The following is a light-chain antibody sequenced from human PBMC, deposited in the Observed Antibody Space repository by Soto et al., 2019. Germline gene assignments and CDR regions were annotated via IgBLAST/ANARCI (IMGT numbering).Light chain of an antibody. J-gene: IGKJ3*01. V-gene: IGKV2-28*01. CDR2: LGS. CDR3: MQAIQTPG. CDR1: QSLLHSNGYNY. Sequence: DIVMTQSPLSLPVTPGEPASISCRSSQSLLHSNGYNYLDWYLQKPGQSPHLLIYLGSNRASGVPDRFSGSGSGTDFTLQISRVEAEDVGVYYCMQAIQTPGFGLGTKVDIK.